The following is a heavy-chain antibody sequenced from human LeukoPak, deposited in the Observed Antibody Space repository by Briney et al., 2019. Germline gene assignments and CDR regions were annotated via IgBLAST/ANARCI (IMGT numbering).Heavy chain of an antibody. CDR2: ISAYNGNT. J-gene: IGHJ5*02. D-gene: IGHD3-3*01. CDR3: ARKIFGVVRGWFDP. Sequence: ASVKVSCKASGYTFTSYGISWVRQAPGQGLEWMGWISAYNGNTNYAQKLQGRVTMTTDTSTSTAYMELRSLRSDDTAVYYCARKIFGVVRGWFDPWGQGTLATVSS. CDR1: GYTFTSYG. V-gene: IGHV1-18*01.